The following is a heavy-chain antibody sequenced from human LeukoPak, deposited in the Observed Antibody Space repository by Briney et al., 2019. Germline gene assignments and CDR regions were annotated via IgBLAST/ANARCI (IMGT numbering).Heavy chain of an antibody. J-gene: IGHJ4*02. CDR2: IYYSGST. Sequence: PSETLSLTCTVSGGSISSYYWSWLRQPPGKGLEWSGYIYYSGSTTYNPSLKSRVTISLYTSKNQFSLKLSSVTAADTAVYYCARRVDIAVAGGSYYFDYWGQGTLVTVSS. CDR1: GGSISSYY. V-gene: IGHV4-59*08. CDR3: ARRVDIAVAGGSYYFDY. D-gene: IGHD6-19*01.